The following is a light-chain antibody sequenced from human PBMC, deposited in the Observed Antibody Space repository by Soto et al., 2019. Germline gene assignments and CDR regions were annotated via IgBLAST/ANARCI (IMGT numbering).Light chain of an antibody. CDR3: QQYSTLPHT. CDR1: QSVSSSF. CDR2: GAS. Sequence: EIVLTQSPGTLSLSPGERATLSCRASQSVSSSFLAWYQQKAGQAPRLLIYGASSRATGIPDRFSGSGSGTDFTLTISRLEPEDFVVYYCQQYSTLPHTFGQGTKLEVK. J-gene: IGKJ2*01. V-gene: IGKV3-20*01.